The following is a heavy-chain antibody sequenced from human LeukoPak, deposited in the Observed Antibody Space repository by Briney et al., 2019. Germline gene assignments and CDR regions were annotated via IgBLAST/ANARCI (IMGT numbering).Heavy chain of an antibody. CDR2: IYSGGST. CDR3: ARDTSAAAGTPLHFDY. CDR1: GFTVSSNY. D-gene: IGHD6-13*01. J-gene: IGHJ4*02. Sequence: GGSLRLSCVVSGFTVSSNYMSWVRQAPGKELEWVSVIYSGGSTYYADSVKGRFTISRDNSKNTLYLQMNSLRAEDTAVYYCARDTSAAAGTPLHFDYWGQGTLVTVSS. V-gene: IGHV3-53*01.